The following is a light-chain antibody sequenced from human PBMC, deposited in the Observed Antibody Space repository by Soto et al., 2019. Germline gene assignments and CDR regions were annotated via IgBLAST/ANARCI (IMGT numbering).Light chain of an antibody. CDR2: AAS. CDR1: QSVSSSY. V-gene: IGKV3-20*01. Sequence: EIVLTQSPGTLSLSPGERATLSCRASQSVSSSYLAWYQQKPGQAPMLLIYAASSRATGIPDRFSGSGSGTDFTLTISRLEPEDFAVYYCQQYGSSPLYTFGQGTKLESK. CDR3: QQYGSSPLYT. J-gene: IGKJ2*01.